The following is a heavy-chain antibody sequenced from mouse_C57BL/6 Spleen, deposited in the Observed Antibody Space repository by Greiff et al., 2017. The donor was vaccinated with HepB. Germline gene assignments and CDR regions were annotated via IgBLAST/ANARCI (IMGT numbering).Heavy chain of an antibody. J-gene: IGHJ1*03. V-gene: IGHV1-72*01. Sequence: VQLQQPGAELVKPGASVKLSCKASGYTFTSYWMHWVKQRPGRGLEWIGRIDPNSGGTKYNEKFKSKATLTVDKPSSTAYMQLSSLTSEDSAVYYCARRGYYSNYGSLYWYFDVWGTGTTVTVSS. CDR3: ARRGYYSNYGSLYWYFDV. CDR1: GYTFTSYW. D-gene: IGHD2-5*01. CDR2: IDPNSGGT.